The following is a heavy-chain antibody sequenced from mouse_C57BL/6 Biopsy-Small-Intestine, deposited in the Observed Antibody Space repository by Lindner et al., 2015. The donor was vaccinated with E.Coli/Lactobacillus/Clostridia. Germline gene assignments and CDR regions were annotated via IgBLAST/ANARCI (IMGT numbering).Heavy chain of an antibody. Sequence: VQLQESGAELVRPGSSVKLSCKASGYTFTSYWMDWVKQRPGQGLEWIGNIYPSDSETHYNQKFKDKATLTVDKSSSTAYMQLSSLTSEDSAVYYCARGGYDGYYVLDHWGQGTTLTVSS. CDR2: IYPSDSET. V-gene: IGHV1-61*01. CDR3: ARGGYDGYYVLDH. D-gene: IGHD2-3*01. J-gene: IGHJ2*01. CDR1: GYTFTSYW.